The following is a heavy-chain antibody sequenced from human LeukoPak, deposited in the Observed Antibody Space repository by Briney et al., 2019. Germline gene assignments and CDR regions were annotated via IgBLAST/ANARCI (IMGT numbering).Heavy chain of an antibody. J-gene: IGHJ6*03. V-gene: IGHV1-69*05. Sequence: SVKVSCKASGGTFSSYAISWVRQAPGQGLEWMGGIIPIFGTANYAQKFQGRVTITTDESTSTAYMELSSLRSEDMAVYYCARSHLVCSSTSCYLTDYYYMDVWGKGTTVTVSS. D-gene: IGHD2-2*01. CDR3: ARSHLVCSSTSCYLTDYYYMDV. CDR1: GGTFSSYA. CDR2: IIPIFGTA.